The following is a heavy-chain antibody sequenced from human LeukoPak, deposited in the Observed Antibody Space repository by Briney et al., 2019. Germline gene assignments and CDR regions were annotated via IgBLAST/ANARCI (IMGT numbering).Heavy chain of an antibody. Sequence: GASVKVSCKASGYTFTGYNIHWVRLAPGQGLEWVGWINPNSGDTKFAQKFQGRVTMTCDTSISTVYMELSRLTADDTAVYYCARDPTVTTQDNWFDPWGQGTLVTVPS. V-gene: IGHV1-2*02. CDR1: GYTFTGYN. CDR2: INPNSGDT. D-gene: IGHD4-17*01. CDR3: ARDPTVTTQDNWFDP. J-gene: IGHJ5*02.